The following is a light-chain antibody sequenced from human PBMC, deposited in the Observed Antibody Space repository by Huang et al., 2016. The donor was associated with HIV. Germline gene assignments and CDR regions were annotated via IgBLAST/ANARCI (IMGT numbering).Light chain of an antibody. V-gene: IGKV1-33*01. CDR2: DAS. CDR1: QDISNY. J-gene: IGKJ1*01. CDR3: QHYDNLRT. Sequence: DIQMTQSPSSLSASVGDRVTITCQASQDISNYLNWNQQKPGKAPKLLIYDASNLDTGVSSRFSGSGSGTDFTFTISSLQPEDIATYYCQHYDNLRTFGQGTKVEIK.